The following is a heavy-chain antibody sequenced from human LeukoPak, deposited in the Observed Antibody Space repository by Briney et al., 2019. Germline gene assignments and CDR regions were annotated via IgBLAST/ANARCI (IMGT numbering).Heavy chain of an antibody. CDR1: GYTFTGYY. V-gene: IGHV1-2*02. Sequence: ASVKVSCKASGYTFTGYYMHWVRQAPGQGLEWMGWINPNIGGTNYAQKFQGRVTMTRDTSISTAYMKLSRLRSDDTAVYYCARDICSSTSCHDDAFDIWGQGTMVTVSS. CDR2: INPNIGGT. D-gene: IGHD2-2*01. J-gene: IGHJ3*02. CDR3: ARDICSSTSCHDDAFDI.